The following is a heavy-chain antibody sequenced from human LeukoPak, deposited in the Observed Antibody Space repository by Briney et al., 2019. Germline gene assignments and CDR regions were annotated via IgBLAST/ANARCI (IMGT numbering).Heavy chain of an antibody. CDR3: ARDNPGDSSAQE. J-gene: IGHJ4*02. D-gene: IGHD3-22*01. Sequence: ASVKVSCKASGYTFTSYYMHWVRQAPGQGLEWMGGIIPIFGTANYAQKFQGRVTITADKSTSTAYMELSSLRSEDTAVYYCARDNPGDSSAQEWGQGTLVTVSS. V-gene: IGHV1-69*06. CDR1: GYTFTSYY. CDR2: IIPIFGTA.